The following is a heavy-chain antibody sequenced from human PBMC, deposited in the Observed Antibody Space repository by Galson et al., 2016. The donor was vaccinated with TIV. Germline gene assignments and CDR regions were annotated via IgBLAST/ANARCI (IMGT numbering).Heavy chain of an antibody. D-gene: IGHD1/OR15-1a*01. CDR3: ARDRTLPGYYYHGMDV. V-gene: IGHV6-1*01. CDR1: GDSVSSNSA. CDR2: TYYRSKWYN. Sequence: CAISGDSVSSNSAWNWIRQSPSRGLEWLGRTYYRSKWYNDYALSVKSRITINPDTSKNQFSLQLNSMTPEDTAVYYCARDRTLPGYYYHGMDVWGQGTTVTVSS. J-gene: IGHJ6*02.